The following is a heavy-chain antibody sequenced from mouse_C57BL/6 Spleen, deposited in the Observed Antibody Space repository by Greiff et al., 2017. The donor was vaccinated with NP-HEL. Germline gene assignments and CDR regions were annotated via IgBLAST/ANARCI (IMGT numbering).Heavy chain of an antibody. CDR1: GYTFTSYW. CDR2: IYPGSGST. Sequence: QVQLQQPGAELVKPGASVKMSCKASGYTFTSYWITWVKQRPGQGLEWIGDIYPGSGSTNYNEKFKSKATLTVDTSSSTAYMQLSSLTSEDSAVYYCARYYYGSSYSSFYYFDDWGQGTTLTVSS. D-gene: IGHD1-1*01. CDR3: ARYYYGSSYSSFYYFDD. J-gene: IGHJ2*01. V-gene: IGHV1-55*01.